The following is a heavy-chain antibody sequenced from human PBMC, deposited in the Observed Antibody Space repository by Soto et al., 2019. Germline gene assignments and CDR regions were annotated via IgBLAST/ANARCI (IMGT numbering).Heavy chain of an antibody. CDR2: IYYSGST. J-gene: IGHJ4*02. CDR3: ERVEGVWLLSL. CDR1: GGSISSYY. D-gene: IGHD3-3*01. V-gene: IGHV4-59*01. Sequence: SETLSLTCTVSGGSISSYYWSWIRQPPGKGLEWIGYIYYSGSTNYNPSLKSRVTISVDTSKNQFSLKLSSVTAADTAVYYCERVEGVWLLSLWGQGTLVTVSS.